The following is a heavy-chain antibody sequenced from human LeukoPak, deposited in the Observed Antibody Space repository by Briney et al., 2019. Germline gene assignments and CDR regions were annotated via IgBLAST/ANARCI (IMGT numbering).Heavy chain of an antibody. CDR2: IYSGGST. J-gene: IGHJ4*02. CDR3: ARRAVAGFGFW. D-gene: IGHD6-19*01. Sequence: GGSLRLSCAASGFTVSSNYMSWVRQAPGKGLEWVSVIYSGGSTDYADSVKGRFTISRHNSKNTLYLQMNSLRAEDTAVYYCARRAVAGFGFWWGQGTLVTVSS. CDR1: GFTVSSNY. V-gene: IGHV3-53*04.